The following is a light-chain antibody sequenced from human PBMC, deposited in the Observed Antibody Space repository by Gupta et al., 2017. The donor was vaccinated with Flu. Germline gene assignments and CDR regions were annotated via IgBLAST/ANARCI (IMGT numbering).Light chain of an antibody. J-gene: IGLJ1*01. CDR3: SSYAGSNNFV. Sequence: QSALTQPPSASASPGQSVTISCTGTRSDVGGYSYVSWYQQHPGKAPKLMIYEVSKRPSGVPDRFSGSKSGNTASLTVSGLQIEDAADYYCSSYAGSNNFVFGTGTKVTVL. V-gene: IGLV2-8*01. CDR1: RSDVGGYSY. CDR2: EVS.